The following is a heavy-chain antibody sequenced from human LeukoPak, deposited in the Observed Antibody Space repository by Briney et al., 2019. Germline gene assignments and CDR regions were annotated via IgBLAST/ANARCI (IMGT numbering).Heavy chain of an antibody. CDR2: INPNSGGT. D-gene: IGHD2-2*02. Sequence: ASVKVSCKASGYTFTGYYMHWVRQAPGQGLDWMGWINPNSGGTNYAQKFQGRVTMTRDTSISTAYMELSRLRSDDTAVYYCARAQGAIVVVPAAIGLDYWGQGTLVTVSS. CDR3: ARAQGAIVVVPAAIGLDY. V-gene: IGHV1-2*02. CDR1: GYTFTGYY. J-gene: IGHJ4*02.